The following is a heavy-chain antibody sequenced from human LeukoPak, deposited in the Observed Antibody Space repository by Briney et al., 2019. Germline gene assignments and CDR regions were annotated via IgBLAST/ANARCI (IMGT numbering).Heavy chain of an antibody. J-gene: IGHJ4*02. V-gene: IGHV1-2*02. CDR1: GYTFTGYY. CDR2: INPNSGGT. Sequence: ASVKVSFKASGYTFTGYYMHWVRQAPGQGLEWMGWINPNSGGTNYAQKFQGRVTMTRDTSISTAYMELSRLRSDDTAVYYCARGARDGYNRYYFDYWGQGTLVTVSS. D-gene: IGHD5-24*01. CDR3: ARGARDGYNRYYFDY.